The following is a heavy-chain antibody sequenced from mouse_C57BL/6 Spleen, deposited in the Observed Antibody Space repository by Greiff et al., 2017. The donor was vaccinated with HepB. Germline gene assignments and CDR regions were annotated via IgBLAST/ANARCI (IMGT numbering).Heavy chain of an antibody. CDR3: AREGNYDYVDY. J-gene: IGHJ2*01. CDR1: GYTFTSYW. V-gene: IGHV1-61*01. CDR2: IYPSDSET. D-gene: IGHD2-4*01. Sequence: QVQLQQPGAELVRPGSSVKLSCKASGYTFTSYWMDWVKQRPGQGLEWIGNIYPSDSETHYNQKFKDKATLTVDKSSSTAYMQLSSLTSEDSAVYYCAREGNYDYVDYWGQGTTLTVSS.